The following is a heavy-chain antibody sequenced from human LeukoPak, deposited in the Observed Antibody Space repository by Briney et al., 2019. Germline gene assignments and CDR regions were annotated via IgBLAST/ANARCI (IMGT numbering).Heavy chain of an antibody. CDR1: GGTFSSYA. Sequence: SVKVSCKASGGTFSSYAISWVRHAPGQGLEWMGGIIPIFGTANYAQKFQGRVTITADESTSTAYMELSSLRSEDTAVYYCARGGYYDILTGYYPNYYYMDVWGKGTTVTVSS. D-gene: IGHD3-9*01. CDR2: IIPIFGTA. CDR3: ARGGYYDILTGYYPNYYYMDV. J-gene: IGHJ6*03. V-gene: IGHV1-69*13.